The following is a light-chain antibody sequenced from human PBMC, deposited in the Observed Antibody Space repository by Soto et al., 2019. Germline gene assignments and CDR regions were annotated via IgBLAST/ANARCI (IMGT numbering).Light chain of an antibody. CDR1: SSDVGGYNF. Sequence: QSALTQPRSVSGSPGQSVTISCTGTSSDVGGYNFVSWYQQHPGKAPKFMIYDVTKRPSGVPDRFSGSKSGNTASLTISGPLAEDEADYYCCSYVGSYTSYVFGTGTKVTVL. CDR3: CSYVGSYTSYV. J-gene: IGLJ1*01. CDR2: DVT. V-gene: IGLV2-11*01.